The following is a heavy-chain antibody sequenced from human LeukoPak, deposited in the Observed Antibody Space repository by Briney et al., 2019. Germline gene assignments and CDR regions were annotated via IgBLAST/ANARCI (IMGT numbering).Heavy chain of an antibody. CDR1: GGSFTDYF. Sequence: SETLSLTCDVFGGSFTDYFWTWIRQPPGKGLEWIGEINDYTGNTNYNPSLNSRVSISLEKSKNQFSLELRSVTAADTAVYYCARGRIAKIVVVHSFHYGMDVWGQGTTVTVSS. J-gene: IGHJ6*02. V-gene: IGHV4-34*01. CDR2: INDYTGNT. CDR3: ARGRIAKIVVVHSFHYGMDV. D-gene: IGHD3-22*01.